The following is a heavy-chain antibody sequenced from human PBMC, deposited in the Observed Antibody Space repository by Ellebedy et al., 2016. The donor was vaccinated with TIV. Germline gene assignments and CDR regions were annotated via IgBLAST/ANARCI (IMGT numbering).Heavy chain of an antibody. CDR3: ARDPTYGAFDI. D-gene: IGHD2-21*01. CDR1: GFTFSSYS. V-gene: IGHV3-48*04. Sequence: GGSLRLSXAASGFTFSSYSMNWVRQAPGKGLEWVSYISSSSTLYYADSVKGRFTISRDNAKNSLYLQMNSLRAEDTAVYYCARDPTYGAFDIWGQGTMVTVSS. J-gene: IGHJ3*02. CDR2: ISSSSTL.